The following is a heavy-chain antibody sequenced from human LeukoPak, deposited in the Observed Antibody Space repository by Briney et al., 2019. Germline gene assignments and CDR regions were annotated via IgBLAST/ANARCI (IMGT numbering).Heavy chain of an antibody. CDR1: GFTFIDYA. CDR3: AKDEFEKSRYSSGWYVY. CDR2: ISGSGGST. D-gene: IGHD6-19*01. V-gene: IGHV3-23*01. Sequence: GGSLRLSCAASGFTFIDYAMSWVRQAPGKGLEWVSAISGSGGSTYYADSVKGRFTISRDNSKNTLYLQMNSLRAEDTAVYYCAKDEFEKSRYSSGWYVYWGQGTLVTVSS. J-gene: IGHJ4*02.